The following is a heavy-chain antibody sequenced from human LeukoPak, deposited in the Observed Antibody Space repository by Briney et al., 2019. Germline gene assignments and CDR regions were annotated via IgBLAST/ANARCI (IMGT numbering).Heavy chain of an antibody. V-gene: IGHV5-51*01. CDR2: IYPGDSDT. CDR1: GYSFTSYW. J-gene: IGHJ3*02. CDR3: ARASGSYGNDAFDI. D-gene: IGHD1-26*01. Sequence: GESLKISCKGSGYSFTSYWIGWVRQMPGKGLEWMGIIYPGDSDTRYSPSSQGQVTISADKSISTAYMELSRLRSDDTAVYYCARASGSYGNDAFDIWGQGTMVTVSS.